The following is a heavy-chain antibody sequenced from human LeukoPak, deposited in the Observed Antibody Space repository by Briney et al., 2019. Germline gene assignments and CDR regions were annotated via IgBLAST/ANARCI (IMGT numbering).Heavy chain of an antibody. Sequence: GGTLRLSCAASGFTFSSYGMSWVRQAPGKGLEWVSAISGSGGSTYYADSVKGRFTISRDNSKNTLYLQMNSLRAEDTAVYYCARDRSGSYRGCAFDIWGQGTMVTVSS. CDR3: ARDRSGSYRGCAFDI. J-gene: IGHJ3*02. CDR1: GFTFSSYG. V-gene: IGHV3-23*01. D-gene: IGHD1-26*01. CDR2: ISGSGGST.